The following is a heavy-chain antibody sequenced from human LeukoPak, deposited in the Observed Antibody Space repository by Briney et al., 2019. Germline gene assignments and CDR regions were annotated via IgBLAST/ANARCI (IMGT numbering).Heavy chain of an antibody. CDR2: IYTSGST. Sequence: SETLSLTCTVSGGSISSYYWSWIRQPAGKGLEWIGRIYTSGSTNYNPSLKSRVTISVDKSKNQFSLKLSSVTAADTAVYYCARDGLPGYDSSGCYLNWGQGTLVTVSS. V-gene: IGHV4-4*07. CDR3: ARDGLPGYDSSGCYLN. J-gene: IGHJ4*02. D-gene: IGHD3-22*01. CDR1: GGSISSYY.